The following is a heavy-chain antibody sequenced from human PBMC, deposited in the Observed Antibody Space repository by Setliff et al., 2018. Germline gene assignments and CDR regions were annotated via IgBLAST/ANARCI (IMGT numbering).Heavy chain of an antibody. CDR3: ARHRSVTSISPHFDL. D-gene: IGHD2-21*02. CDR1: GGSITSGRYY. V-gene: IGHV4-39*01. Sequence: SETLSLTCTVSGGSITSGRYYWGWIRQPPGQGLEWIASIHYSENTYYNPSLKTRVTISVDTSKNQFSLRLDSVTAADTALYYCARHRSVTSISPHFDLWGRGARVTVSS. CDR2: IHYSENT. J-gene: IGHJ4*02.